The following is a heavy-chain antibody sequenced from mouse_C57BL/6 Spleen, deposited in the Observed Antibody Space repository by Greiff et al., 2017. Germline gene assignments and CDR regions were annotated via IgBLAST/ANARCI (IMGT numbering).Heavy chain of an antibody. Sequence: EVQRVESEGGLVQPGSSMKLSCTASGFTFSDYYMAWVRQVPEKGLEWVANINYDGSSTYYLDSLKSRFIISRDNAKNILYLQMSSLKSEDTATYYCAREGFTTVVGDAMDYWGQGTSVTVSS. V-gene: IGHV5-16*01. CDR2: INYDGSST. J-gene: IGHJ4*01. D-gene: IGHD1-1*01. CDR1: GFTFSDYY. CDR3: AREGFTTVVGDAMDY.